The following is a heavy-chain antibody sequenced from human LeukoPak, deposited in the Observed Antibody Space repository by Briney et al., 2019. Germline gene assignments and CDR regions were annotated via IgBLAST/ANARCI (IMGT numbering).Heavy chain of an antibody. CDR3: ARVTVVVPPTQIWFDP. CDR2: VNPNSGNT. Sequence: ASVKVSCKASGYTFTSYDINWVRQATGQGLEWMGWVNPNSGNTGYAQKFQGRVTITRNTSISTAYMELSSLRSEDTAAYYCARVTVVVPPTQIWFDPWGQGTLVTVSS. CDR1: GYTFTSYD. V-gene: IGHV1-8*03. D-gene: IGHD2-2*01. J-gene: IGHJ5*02.